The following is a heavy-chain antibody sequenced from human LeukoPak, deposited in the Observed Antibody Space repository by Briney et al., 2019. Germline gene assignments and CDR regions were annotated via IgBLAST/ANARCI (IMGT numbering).Heavy chain of an antibody. V-gene: IGHV3-23*01. Sequence: PGGSLRLSCAASGFTFSSYAMSWVRQAPGKGLEWVSAISGSGGSTYYADSVKGRFTISRDNSKNTLYLQMNSLRAEDTAVYYCAKDYYDSSGYAPSDYWGQGTLVTVSS. CDR1: GFTFSSYA. J-gene: IGHJ4*02. CDR3: AKDYYDSSGYAPSDY. D-gene: IGHD3-22*01. CDR2: ISGSGGST.